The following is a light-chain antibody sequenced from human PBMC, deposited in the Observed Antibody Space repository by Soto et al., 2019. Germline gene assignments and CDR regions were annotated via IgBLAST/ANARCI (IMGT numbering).Light chain of an antibody. Sequence: ENVLTQSPGTLSLSPGERATLSCRASQSVSSSYLARYQQKPGQAPRLLIYGASSRATGIPDRFSGSGSGTDFTLTISRLEPEDFAMYYCHQYGISPPVTFGQGTRLEIK. CDR1: QSVSSSY. V-gene: IGKV3-20*01. CDR2: GAS. CDR3: HQYGISPPVT. J-gene: IGKJ5*01.